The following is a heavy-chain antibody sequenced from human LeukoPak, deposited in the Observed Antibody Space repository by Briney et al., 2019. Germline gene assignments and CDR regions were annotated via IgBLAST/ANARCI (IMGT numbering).Heavy chain of an antibody. J-gene: IGHJ6*02. CDR1: GFTFSSYW. Sequence: GGSLRLSCAASGFTFSSYWMSWVRQAPGKGLMWVSQINSDGSATSCADPVKGRCTISRDNAKNVLYLEMNSLRVEDTAVYFCTRDHGLDVWGQGTTVTVSS. CDR2: INSDGSAT. CDR3: TRDHGLDV. V-gene: IGHV3-74*01.